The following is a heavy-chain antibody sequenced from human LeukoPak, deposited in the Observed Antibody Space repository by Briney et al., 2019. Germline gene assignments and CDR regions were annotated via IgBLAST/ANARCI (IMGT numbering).Heavy chain of an antibody. J-gene: IGHJ6*03. CDR1: GFTFSSYA. V-gene: IGHV3-23*01. D-gene: IGHD1-1*01. Sequence: GGSLRLSCAPSGFTFSSYAMSWVRQAPGEGLEWVSTITGSGGRTYYADSVKGRFTISRDNSKNTLYLQMNSLRAEDTAVYYCARPSWKYYYYYMDVWGKGTTVTISS. CDR3: ARPSWKYYYYYMDV. CDR2: ITGSGGRT.